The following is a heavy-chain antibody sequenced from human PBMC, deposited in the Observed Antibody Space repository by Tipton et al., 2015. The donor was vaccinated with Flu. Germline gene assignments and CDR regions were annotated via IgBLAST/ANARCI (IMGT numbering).Heavy chain of an antibody. D-gene: IGHD3-3*01. V-gene: IGHV4-34*01. CDR2: IYYSGST. CDR1: GGSFSGYY. CDR3: ARVAPVGIFGVVPPHWYFDL. J-gene: IGHJ2*01. Sequence: TLSLTCAVYGGSFSGYYWSWIRQPPGKGLEWIGSIYYSGSTYYNPSLKSRVTISVDTSKNQFSLKLSSVTAADTAVYYCARVAPVGIFGVVPPHWYFDLWGRGTLVTVSS.